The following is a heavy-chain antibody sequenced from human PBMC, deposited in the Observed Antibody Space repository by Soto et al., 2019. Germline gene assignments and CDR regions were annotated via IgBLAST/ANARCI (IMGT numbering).Heavy chain of an antibody. D-gene: IGHD3-22*01. CDR1: GYSFTSYW. Sequence: EVQLVQSGAEVKKPGESLRISCKGSGYSFTSYWISWVRQMPGKGLEWMGRIDPSDSYTNYSPSFQGHVTISADKSISTAYLKWSSLKASDTDMYYCARDVYDSNFRIDYWGQGALVTVSS. CDR2: IDPSDSYT. J-gene: IGHJ4*02. CDR3: ARDVYDSNFRIDY. V-gene: IGHV5-10-1*01.